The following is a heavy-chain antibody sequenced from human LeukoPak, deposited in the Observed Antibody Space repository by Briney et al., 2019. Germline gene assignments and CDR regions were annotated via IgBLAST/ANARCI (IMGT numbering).Heavy chain of an antibody. CDR1: GFTFSSYD. CDR3: AKVGQNYDILTYYFDY. D-gene: IGHD3-9*01. J-gene: IGHJ4*02. CDR2: ISGRGGST. Sequence: GGSLRLSCAVSGFTFSSYDMSWVRQAPGKGLEGVSGISGRGGSTYYADSVKGRFTISRDTSKNALYLQMNSLRVEDTAVYYCAKVGQNYDILTYYFDYWGQGTLVTVSS. V-gene: IGHV3-23*01.